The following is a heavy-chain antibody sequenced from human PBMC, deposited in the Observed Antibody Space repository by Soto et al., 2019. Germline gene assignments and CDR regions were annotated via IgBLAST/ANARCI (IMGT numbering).Heavy chain of an antibody. D-gene: IGHD2-2*01. V-gene: IGHV3-23*01. CDR2: ISGTGVPT. J-gene: IGHJ5*02. CDR1: GFAFSAYA. Sequence: HPGGSLRLSCAASGFAFSAYAMSWVRQAPGKGLECISLISGTGVPTLYAESVKGRFSVSRDNSKDTLFLEMNNLRDDDTAIYYCAKSFCSSSSCFFLWVDPWGPGTLVTVSS. CDR3: AKSFCSSSSCFFLWVDP.